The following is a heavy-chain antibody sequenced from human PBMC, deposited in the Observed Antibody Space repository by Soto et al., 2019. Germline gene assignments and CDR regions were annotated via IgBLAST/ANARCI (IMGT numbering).Heavy chain of an antibody. D-gene: IGHD3-10*01. J-gene: IGHJ5*02. CDR2: IYYSGST. Sequence: QLQLQESGPGLVKPSETLSLTCTVSGGSLSSSSYYWGWIRQPPGKGLEWIGSIYYSGSTYYNPSLKSRVTIAVVTSRDQVSRKRISVTAADTAVYYCARHWVRAWFDPWGQGTLVTVSS. V-gene: IGHV4-39*01. CDR1: GGSLSSSSYY. CDR3: ARHWVRAWFDP.